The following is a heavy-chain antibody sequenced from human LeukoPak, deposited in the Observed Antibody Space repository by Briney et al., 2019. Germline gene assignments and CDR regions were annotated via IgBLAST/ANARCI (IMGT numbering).Heavy chain of an antibody. Sequence: ASVKVSCKASGYTFTSYAMHWVRQAPGQRLEWMGWINAGNGNTKYSQKFQGRVTITRDTSASTAYMGLSSLRSEDTAVYYCARARTGIAAAGDFDYWGQGTLVTVSS. CDR3: ARARTGIAAAGDFDY. CDR2: INAGNGNT. D-gene: IGHD6-13*01. J-gene: IGHJ4*02. V-gene: IGHV1-3*01. CDR1: GYTFTSYA.